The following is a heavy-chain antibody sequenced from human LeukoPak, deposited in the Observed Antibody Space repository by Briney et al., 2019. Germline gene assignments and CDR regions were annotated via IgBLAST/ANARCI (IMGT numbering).Heavy chain of an antibody. CDR2: IYYSGST. J-gene: IGHJ4*02. CDR1: GGSSSSNY. D-gene: IGHD5-18*01. CDR3: ARGRYSYGGAVGDYFDY. Sequence: PSETLSLTCTVSGGSSSSNYWSWIRQPPGKGLEWIGYIYYSGSTNYNPSLKSRVTISVDTSKNQFSLKLSSVTAADTAVYYCARGRYSYGGAVGDYFDYWGQGTLVTVSS. V-gene: IGHV4-59*01.